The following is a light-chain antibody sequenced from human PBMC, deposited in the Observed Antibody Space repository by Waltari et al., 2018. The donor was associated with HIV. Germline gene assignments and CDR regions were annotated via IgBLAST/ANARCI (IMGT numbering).Light chain of an antibody. CDR3: QQRRTWPRT. CDR1: QSVSSY. J-gene: IGKJ3*01. Sequence: EIVLTQSPATLSLSPGERDTLSCRASQSVSSYLAWYQQKPGQAPRLLISVVSNRATGIPARFSGSGSGTDFTLTISSLEPEDFAVYYCQQRRTWPRTFGPGTKVDIK. CDR2: VVS. V-gene: IGKV3-11*01.